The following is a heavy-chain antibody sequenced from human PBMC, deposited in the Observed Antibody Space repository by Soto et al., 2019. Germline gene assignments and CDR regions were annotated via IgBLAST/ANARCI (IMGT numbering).Heavy chain of an antibody. CDR3: AREKVVVVPAEYYYYGMDV. CDR2: IIPIFGTA. J-gene: IGHJ6*02. Sequence: SVKVSCKASGGTFSSYAISGVRQAPGQGLEWMGGIIPIFGTANYAQKFQGRVTITADESTSTAYMELSSLRSEDTAVYYCAREKVVVVPAEYYYYGMDVWGQGTTVTVSS. D-gene: IGHD2-2*01. V-gene: IGHV1-69*13. CDR1: GGTFSSYA.